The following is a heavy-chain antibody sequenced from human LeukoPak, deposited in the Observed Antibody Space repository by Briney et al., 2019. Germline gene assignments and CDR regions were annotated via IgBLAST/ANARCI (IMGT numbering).Heavy chain of an antibody. D-gene: IGHD3-10*01. V-gene: IGHV1-2*02. CDR3: ARTGSLRGNFDY. CDR1: RYTFTGYY. J-gene: IGHJ4*02. CDR2: INPNSGDT. Sequence: ASVKVSCKASRYTFTGYYMHWVRQAPGQGLDWMGWINPNSGDTNYAQKFQGRVTMTRDTSISTAYMELSRLRSDDTAVYYCARTGSLRGNFDYWGQGTLVTVSS.